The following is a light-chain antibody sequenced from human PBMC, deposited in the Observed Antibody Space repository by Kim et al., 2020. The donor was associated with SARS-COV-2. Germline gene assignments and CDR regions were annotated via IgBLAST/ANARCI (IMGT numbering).Light chain of an antibody. J-gene: IGLJ3*02. Sequence: QPVLTQPTSLSASPGASARFTCTMRRGINVDTYKMHWFQQKPGSPPRYLLTYKSDSDKQQGSGVPSRFSGSKDASTNAGLLLISGLQSEDEADYYCGTWYRSAWVFGGGTKLTVL. CDR2: YKSDSDK. V-gene: IGLV5-39*01. CDR3: GTWYRSAWV. CDR1: RGINVDTYK.